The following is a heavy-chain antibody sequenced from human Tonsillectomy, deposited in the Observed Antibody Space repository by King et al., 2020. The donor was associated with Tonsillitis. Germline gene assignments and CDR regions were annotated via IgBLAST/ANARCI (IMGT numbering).Heavy chain of an antibody. D-gene: IGHD2-2*01. J-gene: IGHJ4*02. CDR2: INHSGST. CDR1: GESFSNYY. Sequence: VQLQQWGAGLLKPSETLSLTCAVYGESFSNYYWSWIRQPPGKGLEWIGEINHSGSTNYNPSLKNRFTISVDTSKNQFSLKLSSVTAADTAVYYCARADIVVVPAARARYDYFDSWGQGTLVTVSS. V-gene: IGHV4-34*01. CDR3: ARADIVVVPAARARYDYFDS.